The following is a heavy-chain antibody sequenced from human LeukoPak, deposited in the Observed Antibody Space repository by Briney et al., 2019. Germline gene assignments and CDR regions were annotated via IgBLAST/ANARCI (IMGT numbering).Heavy chain of an antibody. CDR1: RVSISNGDSY. Sequence: PSETLSLTCAVSRVSISNGDSYWTWIRQPPGKGLEWIGYIYYGGSTYYNPSLKSRLRMSVDTSKNQFSLKLSSVTAADTAVYYCDRGRDMSAILHYWGQGTLVTVSS. CDR3: DRGRDMSAILHY. D-gene: IGHD2-15*01. CDR2: IYYGGST. J-gene: IGHJ4*02. V-gene: IGHV4-30-4*08.